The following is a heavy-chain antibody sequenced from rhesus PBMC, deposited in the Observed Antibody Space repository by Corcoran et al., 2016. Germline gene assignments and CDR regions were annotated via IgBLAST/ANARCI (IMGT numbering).Heavy chain of an antibody. V-gene: IGHV4-173*01. CDR1: GGSISSNY. CDR2: ISGSGVST. CDR3: ARDEYSSWTYGLDS. Sequence: QLQLQESGPGLVKPSETLSLTCAVSGGSISSNYWSWIRQPPGKGREWIGGISGSGVSTRYNPTLQSLVTISTDTSKNQFSLKLSSVTAADTAVYYCARDEYSSWTYGLDSWGQGVVVTVSS. J-gene: IGHJ6*01. D-gene: IGHD6-13*01.